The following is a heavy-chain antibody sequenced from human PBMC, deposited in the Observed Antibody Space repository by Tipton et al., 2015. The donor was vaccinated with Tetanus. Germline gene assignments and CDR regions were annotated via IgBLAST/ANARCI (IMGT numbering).Heavy chain of an antibody. J-gene: IGHJ4*02. CDR1: GVTFNNYA. CDR2: ISVSGAT. V-gene: IGHV3-23*01. Sequence: SLRLSCVVSGVTFNNYAMTWVRQAPGKGLEWVSTISVSGATYYAGSVKGRFTISRDNSKNSLDLQMTSLRAEDTAVYYCVKPVRAHLYAFDSWGQGTLATVSS. CDR3: VKPVRAHLYAFDS. D-gene: IGHD2-2*02.